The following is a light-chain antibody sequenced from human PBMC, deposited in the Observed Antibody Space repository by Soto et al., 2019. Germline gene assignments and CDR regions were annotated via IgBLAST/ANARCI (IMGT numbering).Light chain of an antibody. Sequence: EIVFTQSPRTLSLSPLERPSLSCRASQSVSNNYLAWYQQKPGQAPRLLIYGASSRATGIPDRFSGSGSGTDFTLTISRLEPEDFAVYYCQQYGSSGTFGQGTKVDIK. V-gene: IGKV3-20*01. CDR3: QQYGSSGT. CDR1: QSVSNNY. CDR2: GAS. J-gene: IGKJ1*01.